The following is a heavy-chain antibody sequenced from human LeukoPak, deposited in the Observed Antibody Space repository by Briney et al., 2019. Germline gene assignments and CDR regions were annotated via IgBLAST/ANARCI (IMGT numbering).Heavy chain of an antibody. Sequence: SETLSLTCTVSGGSISSYYWSWIRQPPGKGLEWIGYIYYSGSTNYNPSLKSRVTISVDTSKNQFSLKLSSVTAADTAVYYCARVVGATQFCYYYGMDVWGQGTTVTVSS. J-gene: IGHJ6*02. D-gene: IGHD1-26*01. CDR1: GGSISSYY. V-gene: IGHV4-59*08. CDR3: ARVVGATQFCYYYGMDV. CDR2: IYYSGST.